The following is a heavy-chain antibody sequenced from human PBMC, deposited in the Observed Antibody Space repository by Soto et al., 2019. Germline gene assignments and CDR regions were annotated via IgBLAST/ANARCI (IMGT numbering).Heavy chain of an antibody. CDR2: IWYDGTQK. V-gene: IGHV3-33*01. J-gene: IGHJ4*02. CDR1: GFTFNTYS. Sequence: QVQLEESGGGVVQPGRSLRLSCEAYGFTFNTYSMHWVRQPPGKGLEWLAAIWYDGTQKYYADSVKGRFIISGDNSKKTLYLEMNSLRAEDTAVYYCARAGGTTVTGLWHFDSWGQGTLVTVSS. D-gene: IGHD4-17*01. CDR3: ARAGGTTVTGLWHFDS.